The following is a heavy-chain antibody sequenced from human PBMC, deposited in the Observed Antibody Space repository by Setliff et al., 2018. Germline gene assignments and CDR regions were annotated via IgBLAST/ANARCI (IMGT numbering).Heavy chain of an antibody. CDR2: IHPWGGSSEST. J-gene: IGHJ4*02. V-gene: IGHV4-59*08. D-gene: IGHD1-26*01. CDR1: GGPTIGYY. CDR3: ARGLHSGTYWGTRPLGLDY. Sequence: ETLSLTCAVSGGPTIGYYWTWIRQAPGKGLEWIGYIHPWGGSSESTNYSPSLKSRITISLDKSKSQFSLKLTSVTVADTAVYYCARGLHSGTYWGTRPLGLDYWGQGSLVTVSS.